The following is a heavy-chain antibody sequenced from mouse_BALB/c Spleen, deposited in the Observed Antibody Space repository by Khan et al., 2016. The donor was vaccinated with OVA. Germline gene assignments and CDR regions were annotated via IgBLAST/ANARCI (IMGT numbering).Heavy chain of an antibody. Sequence: QVQLKDSGPGLVAPSQSLSITCTVSGFSLTDYGVNWVRQPPGKGLEWLGMIWGDGSTDYNSALKSRLSISKDNSKSNVFLKMNSLQTDDTARYYCAMFGYYDAMDYWGQGTSVTVSS. CDR1: GFSLTDYG. CDR2: IWGDGST. J-gene: IGHJ4*01. V-gene: IGHV2-6-7*01. CDR3: AMFGYYDAMDY. D-gene: IGHD2-2*01.